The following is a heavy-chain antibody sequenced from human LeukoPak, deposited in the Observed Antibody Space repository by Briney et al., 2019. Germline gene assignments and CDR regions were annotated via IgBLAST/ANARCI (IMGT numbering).Heavy chain of an antibody. D-gene: IGHD1-26*01. CDR1: GYTFTSYG. Sequence: ASVKVSCKASGYTFTSYGISWVRQAPGQGLEWMGWISAYNGNTKYSQEFQGRVTMTEDTSTDTAYMGLSSLRSEDTAVYYCATDLAKWELHPNWGQGTLVTVSS. CDR3: ATDLAKWELHPN. J-gene: IGHJ4*02. V-gene: IGHV1-18*01. CDR2: ISAYNGNT.